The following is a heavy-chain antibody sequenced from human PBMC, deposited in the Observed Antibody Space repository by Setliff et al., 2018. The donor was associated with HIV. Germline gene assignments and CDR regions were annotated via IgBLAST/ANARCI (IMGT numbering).Heavy chain of an antibody. J-gene: IGHJ5*02. CDR3: ARHDFWSGYHNWFDP. D-gene: IGHD3-3*01. CDR1: GGSISYHY. CDR2: IYISGST. Sequence: SETLSLTCTVSGGSISYHYWSWIRQPAGKGLEWIGHIYISGSTNYNPSLKSRVTISVDMSKNQFSLRLTSVTAADTAMYYCARHDFWSGYHNWFDPWGQGTQVTVSS. V-gene: IGHV4-4*08.